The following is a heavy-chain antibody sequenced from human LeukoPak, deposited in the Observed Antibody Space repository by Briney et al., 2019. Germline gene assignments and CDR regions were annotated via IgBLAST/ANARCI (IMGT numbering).Heavy chain of an antibody. J-gene: IGHJ5*02. V-gene: IGHV3-7*04. CDR3: ARERDLNWFDP. CDR2: INQDGSEK. Sequence: PGGSLRLSCAASGFTFSSYRMSWVRQGPGKGLEWVAKINQDGSEKYYVDSVKGRFTISRDNAKNSLYLQMNRLRAEDTAVYYCARERDLNWFDPWGQGTLVTVSS. CDR1: GFTFSSYR.